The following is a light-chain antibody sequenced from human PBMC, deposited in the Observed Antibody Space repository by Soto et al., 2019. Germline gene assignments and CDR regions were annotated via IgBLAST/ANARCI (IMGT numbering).Light chain of an antibody. CDR3: QSYDSSLGVV. Sequence: QSVRAQPPSVSGAPGQRVTMSCTGSSSNIGAGYDVHWYQQLPGTAPKLLIYGNSNRPSGVPDRFSGSKSGTSASLAITGLQAEDEADYYCQSYDSSLGVVFGGGTKLTVL. CDR1: SSNIGAGYD. V-gene: IGLV1-40*01. CDR2: GNS. J-gene: IGLJ2*01.